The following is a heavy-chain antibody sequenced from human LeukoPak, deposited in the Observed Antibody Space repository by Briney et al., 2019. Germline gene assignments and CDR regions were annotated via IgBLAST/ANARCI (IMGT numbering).Heavy chain of an antibody. CDR1: GGSFSGYY. CDR3: ARHEVQLWRDYYYYGMDV. CDR2: INHSGST. Sequence: SSETLSLTCAVYGGSFSGYYWSWIRQPPGKGLEWIGEINHSGSTNYNPSLKSRVTISVDTSKNQFSLKLSSVTAADTAVYYCARHEVQLWRDYYYYGMDVWGQGTTVTVSS. V-gene: IGHV4-34*01. D-gene: IGHD5-18*01. J-gene: IGHJ6*02.